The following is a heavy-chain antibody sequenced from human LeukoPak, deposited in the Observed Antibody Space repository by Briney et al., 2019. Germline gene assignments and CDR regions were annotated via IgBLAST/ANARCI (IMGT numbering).Heavy chain of an antibody. CDR1: GGSISSGGYY. J-gene: IGHJ5*02. CDR3: ARGGSTGTNLNWVDP. Sequence: SQTLSVTCTVSGGSISSGGYYWRWVRQHPGKGLEWIGYIYYSGSTYYNPSLKSRVTMSVDTSKNQFSLKLSSVTAADTAVYYCARGGSTGTNLNWVDPWGQGTLVTVSS. D-gene: IGHD1-1*01. V-gene: IGHV4-31*03. CDR2: IYYSGST.